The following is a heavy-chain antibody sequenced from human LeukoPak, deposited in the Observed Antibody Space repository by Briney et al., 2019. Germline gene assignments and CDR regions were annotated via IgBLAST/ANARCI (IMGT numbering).Heavy chain of an antibody. J-gene: IGHJ4*02. CDR2: ISSSSSDI. Sequence: GGSLRLSCAASTFTLSSYNMNWVRQAPGKGLEWVSCISSSSSDIYYADSVKGRFTISRDNTESSLYLQMNSLRVEDTAVYYCASLHGDYVYWGQGTLVTVSS. V-gene: IGHV3-21*01. D-gene: IGHD4-17*01. CDR1: TFTLSSYN. CDR3: ASLHGDYVY.